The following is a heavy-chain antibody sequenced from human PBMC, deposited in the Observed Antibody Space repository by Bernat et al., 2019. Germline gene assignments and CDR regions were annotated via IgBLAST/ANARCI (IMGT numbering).Heavy chain of an antibody. Sequence: VQLVESGGGLVQPGGSLRLSCAASGFTFSSYEMNWVRQAPGKGLEWVSYISSSGSTIYYADSVKGRFTISRDNVKNSLYLQMNSLRAEDTAVYYCVRDSNADSYVDYWGQGTLVTVSS. CDR2: ISSSGSTI. J-gene: IGHJ4*02. D-gene: IGHD2-21*02. CDR1: GFTFSSYE. CDR3: VRDSNADSYVDY. V-gene: IGHV3-48*03.